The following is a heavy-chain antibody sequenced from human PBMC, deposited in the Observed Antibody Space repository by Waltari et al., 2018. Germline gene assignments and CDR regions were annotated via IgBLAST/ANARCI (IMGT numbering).Heavy chain of an antibody. J-gene: IGHJ4*02. D-gene: IGHD3-10*01. Sequence: QVQLQESGPGLVKPSQTLSLTCTVSGGSISSGGYYWSWIRQHPGKGLEWIGYIYYSVSTSFNPSLKSLLTISLDTANNQFSLRLTSVTAADTAVYYCARSPTYYGSGTYYLRPQYYFDYWGQGTLVTVSS. CDR3: ARSPTYYGSGTYYLRPQYYFDY. CDR1: GGSISSGGYY. V-gene: IGHV4-31*01. CDR2: IYYSVST.